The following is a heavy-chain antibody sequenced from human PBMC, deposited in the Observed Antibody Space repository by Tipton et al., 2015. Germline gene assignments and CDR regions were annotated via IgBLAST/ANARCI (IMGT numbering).Heavy chain of an antibody. J-gene: IGHJ6*02. CDR2: IDPGDRGI. CDR1: GFTFTDYY. CDR3: AKGTGRYYYGMDV. V-gene: IGHV3-11*01. D-gene: IGHD1-14*01. Sequence: SLRLSCAASGFTFTDYYMSWIRQAPGKGLEWLSHIDPGDRGIFYADSVKGRFTISRDNTKNSVYLQMDSLRDDDTALYYCAKGTGRYYYGMDVWGQGTTVIV.